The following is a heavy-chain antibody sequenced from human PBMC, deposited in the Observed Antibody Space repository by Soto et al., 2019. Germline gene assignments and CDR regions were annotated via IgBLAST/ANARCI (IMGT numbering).Heavy chain of an antibody. CDR3: ARGGVTNWFDP. J-gene: IGHJ5*02. CDR2: IYYSGST. CDR1: GGSISSYY. V-gene: IGHV4-59*06. Sequence: PSETLSLTCTVSGGSISSYYWSCIRQPAGKGLEWIVYIYYSGSTYYNPSLKSRVTISVDTSKNQFSLKLSSVTAADTAVYYCARGGVTNWFDPWGQGTLVTVSS. D-gene: IGHD2-21*02.